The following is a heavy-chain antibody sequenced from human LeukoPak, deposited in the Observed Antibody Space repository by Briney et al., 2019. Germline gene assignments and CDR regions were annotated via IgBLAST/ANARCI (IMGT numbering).Heavy chain of an antibody. D-gene: IGHD3-10*01. Sequence: SETLSLTCTVSGGSISSYYWSWIRQPPGKGLEWIGYIYYSGSTNYNPSLKSRVTISVDTSKNQFSLKLSSVTAADTAVYHCARHAPSRLWFGGDWGQGTLVTVSS. V-gene: IGHV4-59*08. CDR3: ARHAPSRLWFGGD. J-gene: IGHJ4*02. CDR2: IYYSGST. CDR1: GGSISSYY.